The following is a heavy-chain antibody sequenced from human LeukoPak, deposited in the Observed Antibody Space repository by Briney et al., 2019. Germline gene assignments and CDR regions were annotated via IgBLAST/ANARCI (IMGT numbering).Heavy chain of an antibody. V-gene: IGHV3-30*18. D-gene: IGHD4-17*01. Sequence: PGRSLRLSCAASGFTFSSYAMHWVREAPGKGLEWVAVISSDGSNKYYADSVKSRFTISRDNSKNTLYLQMNSLRADDTAVFYCAKDKTSSTVTTFYDGMDVWGQGTTVTVSS. CDR3: AKDKTSSTVTTFYDGMDV. CDR2: ISSDGSNK. CDR1: GFTFSSYA. J-gene: IGHJ6*02.